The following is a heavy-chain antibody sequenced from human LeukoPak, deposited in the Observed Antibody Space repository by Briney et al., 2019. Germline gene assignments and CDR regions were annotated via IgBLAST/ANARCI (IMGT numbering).Heavy chain of an antibody. CDR2: IRYDGSNK. J-gene: IGHJ3*02. CDR1: GFTFSSYG. D-gene: IGHD3-16*01. Sequence: GGSLRLSCAASGFTFSSYGMHWVRQAPGKGLEWVAVIRYDGSNKYYADSVKGRFTISRDNSKNTLYLQMNSLRAEDTAVYYCARDNLPYDYVWGSPPFAFDIWGQGTMVTVSS. CDR3: ARDNLPYDYVWGSPPFAFDI. V-gene: IGHV3-33*01.